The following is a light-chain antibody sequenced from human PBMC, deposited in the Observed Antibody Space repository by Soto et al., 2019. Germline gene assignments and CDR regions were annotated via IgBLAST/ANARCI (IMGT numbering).Light chain of an antibody. CDR1: SSDVRSYNY. CDR2: GVS. V-gene: IGLV2-14*01. Sequence: QSALTQPASVSGSPGQSITISCTGISSDVRSYNYVSWYQHHPGQAPKLLVYGVSNRPSGVSNRFSGSKSANTASLTISGLQAEDEADYYCSTYTSPTPLGVFGGGTKLTVL. J-gene: IGLJ2*01. CDR3: STYTSPTPLGV.